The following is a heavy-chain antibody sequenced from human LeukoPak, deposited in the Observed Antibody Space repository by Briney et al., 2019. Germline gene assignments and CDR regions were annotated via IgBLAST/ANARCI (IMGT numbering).Heavy chain of an antibody. Sequence: SETLSLTCPVSGGSISRYYWSWIRQPPGKGLEWIGYIYYSGSTNYNPSLKSRVTISVDTSKNQFSLKLSSVTATDTAVYYCARVSDCSGGSCYSDAFDIWGQGTMVTVSS. CDR2: IYYSGST. CDR1: GGSISRYY. CDR3: ARVSDCSGGSCYSDAFDI. D-gene: IGHD2-15*01. J-gene: IGHJ3*02. V-gene: IGHV4-59*01.